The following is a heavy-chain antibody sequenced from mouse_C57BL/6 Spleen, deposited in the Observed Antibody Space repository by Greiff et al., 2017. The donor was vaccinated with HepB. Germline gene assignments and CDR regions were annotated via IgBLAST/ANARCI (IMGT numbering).Heavy chain of an antibody. V-gene: IGHV1-82*01. Sequence: VQLQESGPELVKPGASVKISCKASGYAFSSSWMNWVKQRPGKGLEWIGRIYPGDGDTNYNGKFKGKATLTADKSSSTAYMQLSSLTSEDSAVYFCAREGWLQGDAMDYWGQGTSVTVSS. CDR3: AREGWLQGDAMDY. J-gene: IGHJ4*01. D-gene: IGHD2-3*01. CDR1: GYAFSSSW. CDR2: IYPGDGDT.